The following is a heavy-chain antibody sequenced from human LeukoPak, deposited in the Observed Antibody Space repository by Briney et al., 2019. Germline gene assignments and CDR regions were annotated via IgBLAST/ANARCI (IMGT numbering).Heavy chain of an antibody. J-gene: IGHJ5*02. Sequence: TSETLSLTCSVSGGSVSRGSYSWSWIRQPAGKGLEWIGRIYTNGNTNYNPSLKSRVTISADTSKNQFSLKLSSVTAADTAVYYCARGRDSSGWYEYNWFDPWGQGTLVTVSS. CDR3: ARGRDSSGWYEYNWFDP. V-gene: IGHV4-61*02. CDR2: IYTNGNT. CDR1: GGSVSRGSYS. D-gene: IGHD6-19*01.